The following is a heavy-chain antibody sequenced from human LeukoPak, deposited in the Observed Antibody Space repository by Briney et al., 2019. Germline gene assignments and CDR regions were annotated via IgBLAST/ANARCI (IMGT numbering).Heavy chain of an antibody. V-gene: IGHV4-59*01. D-gene: IGHD3-22*01. J-gene: IGHJ2*01. CDR3: ARALFRYDSSSRSLHWYFDR. CDR1: GGSISNYY. CDR2: IYYSEST. Sequence: SETLSLTCTVSGGSISNYYWSWIRQPPGKGLEWIGYIYYSESTNYNPPLKSRVTISVDTSKNQFSLKLTSVTAADTAVYYCARALFRYDSSSRSLHWYFDRWGRGTLVTVSS.